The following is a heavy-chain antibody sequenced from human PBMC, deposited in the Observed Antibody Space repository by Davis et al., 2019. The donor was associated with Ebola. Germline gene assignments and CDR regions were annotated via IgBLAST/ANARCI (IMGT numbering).Heavy chain of an antibody. J-gene: IGHJ6*02. D-gene: IGHD6-19*01. CDR1: GFTFDDYA. V-gene: IGHV3-9*01. Sequence: SLKISCAASGFTFDDYAMHWVRQAPGKGLEWVSRISWNSGSIGYADSVKGRYTISRDNSKNTLYLQMNSLRAEDTAVYYCAKDQIAVGPGGTGRSSHVYYYYGMDVWGQGTTVTVSS. CDR3: AKDQIAVGPGGTGRSSHVYYYYGMDV. CDR2: ISWNSGSI.